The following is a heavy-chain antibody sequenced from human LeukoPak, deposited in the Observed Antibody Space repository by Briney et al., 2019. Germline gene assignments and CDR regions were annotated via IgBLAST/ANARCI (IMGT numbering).Heavy chain of an antibody. D-gene: IGHD5-24*01. CDR3: ARERGRDGYKSGNPIDY. J-gene: IGHJ4*02. V-gene: IGHV3-21*01. Sequence: SGGSLRLSCAASGFTFSTYSMNWVRQAPGKGLEWVSSISSSSSYIYYADSVKGRFTISRDNAKNSLYLQMNSLRAEDTAVYYCARERGRDGYKSGNPIDYWGQGTLVTVSS. CDR2: ISSSSSYI. CDR1: GFTFSTYS.